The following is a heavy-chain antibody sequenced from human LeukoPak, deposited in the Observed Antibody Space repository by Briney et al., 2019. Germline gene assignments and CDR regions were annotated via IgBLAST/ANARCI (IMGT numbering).Heavy chain of an antibody. Sequence: SETLSLTCTVSGGSISSYYWSWIRQPPGKGLEWIGNIYYSGSTNYNPSLKSRVTISVDTSNNQFSLKLSSVTAAETAVYYCARDRVDYYDSSGYYWDYYMDVWGKGTTVTVSS. V-gene: IGHV4-59*01. D-gene: IGHD3-22*01. CDR2: IYYSGST. J-gene: IGHJ6*03. CDR1: GGSISSYY. CDR3: ARDRVDYYDSSGYYWDYYMDV.